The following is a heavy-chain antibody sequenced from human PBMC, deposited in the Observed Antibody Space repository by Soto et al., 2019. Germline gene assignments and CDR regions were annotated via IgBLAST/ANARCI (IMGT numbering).Heavy chain of an antibody. Sequence: SVKVSCKASGGTFSSYTISWVRRAPGQGLEWMGRIIPILGIANYAQKFQGRVTITADKSTSTAYMELSSLRSEDTAVYYCAKDVTSVNDFWSGYTLDYWGQGTLVTVSS. J-gene: IGHJ4*02. CDR1: GGTFSSYT. CDR3: AKDVTSVNDFWSGYTLDY. CDR2: IIPILGIA. D-gene: IGHD3-3*01. V-gene: IGHV1-69*04.